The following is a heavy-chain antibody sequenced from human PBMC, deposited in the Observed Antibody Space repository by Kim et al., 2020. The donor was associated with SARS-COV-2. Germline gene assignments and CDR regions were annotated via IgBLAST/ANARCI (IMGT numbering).Heavy chain of an antibody. Sequence: SETLSLTCAVYGGSFSGYYWSWIRQPPGKGLEWIGEINHSGSTNYNPSLKSRVTISVDTSKNQFSLKLSSVTAADTAVYYCARDRRLGCSGGSCYPYYYYYGMDVWGQGTTVTVSS. CDR1: GGSFSGYY. D-gene: IGHD2-15*01. V-gene: IGHV4-34*01. CDR3: ARDRRLGCSGGSCYPYYYYYGMDV. CDR2: INHSGST. J-gene: IGHJ6*02.